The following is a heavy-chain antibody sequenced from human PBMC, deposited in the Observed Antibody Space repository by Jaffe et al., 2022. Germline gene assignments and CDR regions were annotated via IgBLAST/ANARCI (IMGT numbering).Heavy chain of an antibody. V-gene: IGHV3-30*02. J-gene: IGHJ4*02. Sequence: QVQLVESGGGVVQPGGSLRLSCAASGFTFSSYGMHWVRQAPGKGLEWVAFIRYDGSNKYYADSVKGRFTISRDNSKNTLYLQMNSLRAEDTAVYYCAKDFVVVVAATLAEPFFDYWGQGTLVTVSS. CDR3: AKDFVVVVAATLAEPFFDY. D-gene: IGHD2-15*01. CDR2: IRYDGSNK. CDR1: GFTFSSYG.